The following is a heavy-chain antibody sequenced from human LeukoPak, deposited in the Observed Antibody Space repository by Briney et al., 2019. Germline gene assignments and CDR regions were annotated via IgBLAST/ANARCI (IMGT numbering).Heavy chain of an antibody. J-gene: IGHJ6*03. CDR3: AREGRSQWPAPYYMDV. CDR1: GGTFSSYA. V-gene: IGHV1-69*05. CDR2: IIPIFGTA. Sequence: GASVKVSCKASGGTFSSYAISWVRQAPGQGLEWMGGIIPIFGTANYAQKFQGRVTITTDESTSTAYMELSSLRSEDTAVYYCAREGRSQWPAPYYMDVWGKGTTVTVSS. D-gene: IGHD6-19*01.